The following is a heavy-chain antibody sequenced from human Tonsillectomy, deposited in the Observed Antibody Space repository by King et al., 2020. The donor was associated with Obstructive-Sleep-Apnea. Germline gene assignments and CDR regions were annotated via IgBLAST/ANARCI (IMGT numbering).Heavy chain of an antibody. D-gene: IGHD6-13*01. CDR3: AKALSSWDY. Sequence: VQLVESGGGVVQPGRSLRLSCSASGFTFSSYGMHLVRQAPGKGLEWGAFIRYDGSSKYYADSVKGRFTISRDNSKNTLYLQMNSLRTEDTAVYYCAKALSSWDYWGQGTLVTVSS. CDR2: IRYDGSSK. J-gene: IGHJ4*02. CDR1: GFTFSSYG. V-gene: IGHV3-30*02.